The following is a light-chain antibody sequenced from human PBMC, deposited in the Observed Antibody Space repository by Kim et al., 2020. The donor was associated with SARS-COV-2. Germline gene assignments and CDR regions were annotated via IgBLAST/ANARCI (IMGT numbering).Light chain of an antibody. V-gene: IGLV3-19*01. CDR3: KSRDSSVNSVVV. J-gene: IGLJ7*01. CDR1: SLRNYY. CDR2: GKN. Sequence: SSELTQDPAVSVALGPTVRITCQGDSLRNYYANWYQQKPGQAPVLVIHGKNNRPSGIPDRFSGSYSGNTASLTITGAQAEDEATYYCKSRDSSVNSVVVFGGGTQLTVL.